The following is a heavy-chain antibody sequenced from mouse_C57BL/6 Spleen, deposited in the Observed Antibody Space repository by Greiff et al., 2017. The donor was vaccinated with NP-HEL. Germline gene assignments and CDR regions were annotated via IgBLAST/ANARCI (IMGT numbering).Heavy chain of an antibody. D-gene: IGHD2-1*01. CDR2: IYPGSGST. V-gene: IGHV1-55*01. J-gene: IGHJ2*01. CDR3: ARVYYGNYGGFDY. Sequence: VQLQQPGAELVKPGASVKMSCKASGYTFTSYWITWVKQRPGQGLEWIGDIYPGSGSTNYNEKFKSKATLTVDTSSSTAYMQLSSLTSEDSAVYYCARVYYGNYGGFDYWGQGTTLTVSS. CDR1: GYTFTSYW.